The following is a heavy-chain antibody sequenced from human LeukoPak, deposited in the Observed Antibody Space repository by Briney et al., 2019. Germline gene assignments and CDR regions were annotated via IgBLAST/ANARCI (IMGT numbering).Heavy chain of an antibody. Sequence: ASVKVSCKASGYTFTGYYMHWVGQAPGQGLEWMGWINTNTGNPTYAQGFTGRFVFSLDTSVNTAYMQINSLKAEDTAVYYRARVAFDLWGRGSLVTASS. CDR2: INTNTGNP. V-gene: IGHV7-4-1*02. D-gene: IGHD5-12*01. CDR1: GYTFTGYY. J-gene: IGHJ2*01. CDR3: ARVAFDL.